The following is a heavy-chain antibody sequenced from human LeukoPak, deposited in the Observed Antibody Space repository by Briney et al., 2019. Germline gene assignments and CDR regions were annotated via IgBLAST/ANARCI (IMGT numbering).Heavy chain of an antibody. J-gene: IGHJ4*02. CDR3: ARVGRTSIGFDY. CDR1: GFTFSDYY. Sequence: GGSLRLSCAASGFTFSDYYMGWIRQAPGKGLEWVSYISSSGNYANYADSVKGQFTISRDNGKKSLNLQMESLRAEDMAVYYCARVGRTSIGFDYWGQGTVVTVSS. CDR2: ISSSGNYA. V-gene: IGHV3-11*05. D-gene: IGHD1-7*01.